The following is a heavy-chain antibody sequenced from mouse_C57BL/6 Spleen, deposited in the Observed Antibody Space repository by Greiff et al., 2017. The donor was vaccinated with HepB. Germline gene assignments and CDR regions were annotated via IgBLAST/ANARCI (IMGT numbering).Heavy chain of an antibody. J-gene: IGHJ2*01. D-gene: IGHD2-4*01. V-gene: IGHV1-55*01. CDR2: IYPGSGST. CDR3: ANDYDYDGGYFDY. CDR1: GYTFTSYW. Sequence: QVQLKQPGAELVKPGASVKMSCKASGYTFTSYWIPWVKQRPGQGLEWIGDIYPGSGSTNYNEKFKSKATLTVDTSSSTAYMQLSSLTSEDSAVYYGANDYDYDGGYFDYGGQGTTLTVSS.